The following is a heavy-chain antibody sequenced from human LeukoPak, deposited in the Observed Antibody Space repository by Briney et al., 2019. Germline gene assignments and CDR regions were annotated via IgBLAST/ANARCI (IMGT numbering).Heavy chain of an antibody. V-gene: IGHV3-43*01. D-gene: IGHD1-26*01. CDR2: ISRDGGST. J-gene: IGHJ4*02. CDR1: GFTFDDYT. Sequence: GSLRLSCAASGFTFDDYTMHWVRQAPGKGLEWVSLISRDGGSTYYADSVKGRFTISRDNSKNSLYLQMNSLRTEDTALYYCAKDAGGSYWSYFDYWGQGTLVTVSS. CDR3: AKDAGGSYWSYFDY.